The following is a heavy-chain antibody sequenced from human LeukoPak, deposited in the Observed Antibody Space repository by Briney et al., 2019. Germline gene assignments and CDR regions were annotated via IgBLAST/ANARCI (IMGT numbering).Heavy chain of an antibody. Sequence: SETLSLTCTVSGGSLSSYSWSWIRQPAGKELDRMGRIYTSGSTSYNPSLTSRVSMSLDTSKKQVSLKLSSVTAADTAVYYCARETLTFPDFWGQGALVTVAS. J-gene: IGHJ4*02. CDR2: IYTSGST. V-gene: IGHV4-4*07. CDR1: GGSLSSYS. D-gene: IGHD3-9*01. CDR3: ARETLTFPDF.